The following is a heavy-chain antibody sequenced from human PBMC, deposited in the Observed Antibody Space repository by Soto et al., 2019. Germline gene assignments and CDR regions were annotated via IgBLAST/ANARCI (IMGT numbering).Heavy chain of an antibody. V-gene: IGHV3-53*01. CDR2: IYSGGST. J-gene: IGHJ1*01. Sequence: GGSLRLSCAASGFTVSSNYMSWVRQAPGKGLEWVSVIYSGGSTYYADSVKGRFTISRDNSKNTLYLQMNSLRAEDTAVYYCASGPGRDGYMDRAEYFQHWGQGTLVTVSS. CDR3: ASGPGRDGYMDRAEYFQH. CDR1: GFTVSSNY. D-gene: IGHD3-10*01.